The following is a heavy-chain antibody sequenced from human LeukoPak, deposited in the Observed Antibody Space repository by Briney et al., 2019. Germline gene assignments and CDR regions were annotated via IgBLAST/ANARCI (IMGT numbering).Heavy chain of an antibody. J-gene: IGHJ4*02. CDR1: GFTFSTYS. V-gene: IGHV3-30*14. CDR3: ARDSPWTGSSSSLDY. Sequence: PGGSLRLSCAASGFTFSTYSMHWVRQAPVKGLEWLAVISSDGTKKYYPDSVKGRFTISRDNSKNTLYLQMNSLRAEDTAVYYCARDSPWTGSSSSLDYWGQGTLVTVSS. CDR2: ISSDGTKK. D-gene: IGHD6-13*01.